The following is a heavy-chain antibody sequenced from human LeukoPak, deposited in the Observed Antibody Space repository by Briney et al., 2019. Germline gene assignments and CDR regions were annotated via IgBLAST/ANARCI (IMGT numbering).Heavy chain of an antibody. CDR3: ARRGGDYYGSGSYGAFDY. J-gene: IGHJ4*02. D-gene: IGHD3-10*01. Sequence: PSETLSLTCTVSGGSISSSSYYWGWIRQPPGKGLEWIGSIYYSGSTYYNPSLKSRVTISVDTSKNQFSLKLSSVTAADTAVYYCARRGGDYYGSGSYGAFDYWGQGTLVTVSS. CDR2: IYYSGST. V-gene: IGHV4-39*01. CDR1: GGSISSSSYY.